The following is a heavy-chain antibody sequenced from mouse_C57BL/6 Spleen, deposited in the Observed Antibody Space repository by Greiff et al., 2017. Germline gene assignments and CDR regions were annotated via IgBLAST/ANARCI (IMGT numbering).Heavy chain of an antibody. D-gene: IGHD1-1*01. CDR3: ARNKYYGSSYYAMDY. Sequence: EVQLVESGGGLVKPGGSLKLSCAASGFTFSDYGMHWVRQAPEKGLEWVAYISSGSSTIYYADTVKGRFTISRDNAKNTLFLQMTSLRSEDTAMYYCARNKYYGSSYYAMDYWGQGTSVTVSS. CDR2: ISSGSSTI. J-gene: IGHJ4*01. V-gene: IGHV5-17*01. CDR1: GFTFSDYG.